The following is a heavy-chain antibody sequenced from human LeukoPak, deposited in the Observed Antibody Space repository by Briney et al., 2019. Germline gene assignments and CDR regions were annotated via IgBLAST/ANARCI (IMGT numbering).Heavy chain of an antibody. CDR2: IRYDGSNK. Sequence: GGSLRLSCAASGFTFSSYGMHWVRQALGKGLEWVAFIRYDGSNKYYADSVKGRFTISRDNSKNTLYLQMNSLRAEDTAVYYCAKDHDYSGNSHYWGQGTLVTVSS. D-gene: IGHD4-23*01. J-gene: IGHJ4*02. V-gene: IGHV3-30*02. CDR1: GFTFSSYG. CDR3: AKDHDYSGNSHY.